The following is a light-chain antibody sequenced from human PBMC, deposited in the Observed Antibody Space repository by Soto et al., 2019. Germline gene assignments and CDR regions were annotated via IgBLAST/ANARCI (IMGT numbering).Light chain of an antibody. CDR1: QSIGNY. V-gene: IGKV1-39*01. Sequence: DIQMTQSPSSLSASVGDRVTITCRASQSIGNYLNWYQRKPGEAPKVLIFAAATVQRGVPSRFSGSGSGTDFTLTISNLQPDAFAIYYCQQSHSPPWTFGQGTRVDIK. J-gene: IGKJ1*01. CDR3: QQSHSPPWT. CDR2: AAA.